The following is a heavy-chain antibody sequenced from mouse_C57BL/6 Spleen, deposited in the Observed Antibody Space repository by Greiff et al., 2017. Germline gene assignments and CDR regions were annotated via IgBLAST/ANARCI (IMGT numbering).Heavy chain of an antibody. Sequence: QVQLQQPGAELVKPGASVKLSCKASGYTFTSYWMHWVKQRPGQGLEWIGMIHPNSGSTNYNEKFKSKATLTVDKSSSTAYMQLSSLTSEDSAVYYCARDGYGSSLYYFDYWGQGTTLTVSS. CDR2: IHPNSGST. CDR1: GYTFTSYW. D-gene: IGHD1-1*01. V-gene: IGHV1-64*01. CDR3: ARDGYGSSLYYFDY. J-gene: IGHJ2*01.